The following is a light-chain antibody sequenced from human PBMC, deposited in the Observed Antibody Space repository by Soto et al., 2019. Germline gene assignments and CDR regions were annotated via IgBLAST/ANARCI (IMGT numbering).Light chain of an antibody. CDR2: AAS. Sequence: EIVLTQSPGNLSLSPGERVTLSCRPSQSVSSSNLAWYQQKPGQAPRLLIYAASSRATGIPDRFSGSGSGTDFTLTISRLEPEDSAVYYCQQYGRSLSVGGGTKVDSK. CDR3: QQYGRSLS. CDR1: QSVSSSN. V-gene: IGKV3-20*01. J-gene: IGKJ4*01.